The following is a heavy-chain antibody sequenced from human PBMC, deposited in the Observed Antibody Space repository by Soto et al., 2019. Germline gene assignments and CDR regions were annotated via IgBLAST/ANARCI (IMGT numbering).Heavy chain of an antibody. CDR3: AREGRCSGGSCPFDY. CDR1: GGTFSSYA. Sequence: ASVKVSCKAPGGTFSSYAISWVRQAPGQGLEWMGGIIPIFGTANYAQKFQGRVTITADESTSTAYMELSSLRSEDTAVYYCAREGRCSGGSCPFDYWGQGTLVTVSS. D-gene: IGHD2-15*01. V-gene: IGHV1-69*13. J-gene: IGHJ4*02. CDR2: IIPIFGTA.